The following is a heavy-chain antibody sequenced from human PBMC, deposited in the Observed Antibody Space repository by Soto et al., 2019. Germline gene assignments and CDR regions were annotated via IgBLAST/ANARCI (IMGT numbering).Heavy chain of an antibody. J-gene: IGHJ3*01. Sequence: EVQLVESGGGLVQPGRSLRLSCAASGFTFDEYAMHWVRQAPGKGLEWVTGITWNSGSTGYADSVKGRFTISRDNAKNFLFLQMNSLRVEDTAWYYCVQVSAAGGGGDTFHVWGQGTMVTV. D-gene: IGHD3-16*01. V-gene: IGHV3-9*01. CDR1: GFTFDEYA. CDR2: ITWNSGST. CDR3: VQVSAAGGGGDTFHV.